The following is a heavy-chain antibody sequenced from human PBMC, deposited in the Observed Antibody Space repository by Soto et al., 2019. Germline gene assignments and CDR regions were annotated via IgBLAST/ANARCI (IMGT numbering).Heavy chain of an antibody. CDR1: GFNFDNYG. CDR3: GQAQSVAIEVDD. Sequence: GGSLRLSCQASGFNFDNYGMHWVRQAPGKGLEWVAVITYDGSFQYYADSVKGRFTISRDNSKNTLYLQMNSLRAEDTAVYNCGQAQSVAIEVDDWGHGTLVSVP. J-gene: IGHJ4*01. CDR2: ITYDGSFQ. V-gene: IGHV3-30*18. D-gene: IGHD2-15*01.